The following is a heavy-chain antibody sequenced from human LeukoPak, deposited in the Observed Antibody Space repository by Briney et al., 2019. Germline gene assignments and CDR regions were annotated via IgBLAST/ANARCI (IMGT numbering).Heavy chain of an antibody. V-gene: IGHV3-48*04. D-gene: IGHD4-11*01. CDR1: GFTISSYS. CDR2: ISSGSGTI. J-gene: IGHJ3*02. Sequence: GGSLRLSCAASGFTISSYSVNWVRQAPGKGLAYVSYISSGSGTIYYADSVKGRFTISRDNAKNSLYLQMNSLSAEDTAVYYCARAQKYSYDAFDIWGQGTMVTVSS. CDR3: ARAQKYSYDAFDI.